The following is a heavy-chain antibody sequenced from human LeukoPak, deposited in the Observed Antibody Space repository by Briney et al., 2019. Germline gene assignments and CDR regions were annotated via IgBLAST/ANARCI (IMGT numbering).Heavy chain of an antibody. D-gene: IGHD2-15*01. J-gene: IGHJ5*02. CDR2: INHSGST. CDR1: GGSFSGYY. CDR3: ARDHIWGGYLNWFDP. V-gene: IGHV4-34*01. Sequence: SETLSLTCAVYGGSFSGYYWSWIRQPPGKGLEWIGEINHSGSTNYNPSLKSRVTISVDTSKNQFSLKLSSVTAADTAVYYCARDHIWGGYLNWFDPWGRGTLVTVSS.